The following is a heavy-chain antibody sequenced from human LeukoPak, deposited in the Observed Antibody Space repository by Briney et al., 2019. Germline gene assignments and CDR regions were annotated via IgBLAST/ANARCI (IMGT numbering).Heavy chain of an antibody. V-gene: IGHV1-69*06. CDR2: IIPIFGTA. Sequence: ASVKVSCKASGGTFSSYAISWVRQAPGQGLEWMGGIIPIFGTANYAQKFQGRVTITADKSTSTAYMELSSLRSEDTAVYYCAGGYSSSWYYYYGMDVWGKGTTVTVSS. J-gene: IGHJ6*04. CDR1: GGTFSSYA. CDR3: AGGYSSSWYYYYGMDV. D-gene: IGHD6-13*01.